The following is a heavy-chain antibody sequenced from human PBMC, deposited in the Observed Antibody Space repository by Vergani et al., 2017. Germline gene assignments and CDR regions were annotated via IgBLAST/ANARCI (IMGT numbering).Heavy chain of an antibody. CDR2: ISYDGSNK. CDR1: GFTFSSYG. V-gene: IGHV3-30*03. D-gene: IGHD3-22*01. Sequence: QVQLVESGGGVVQPGRSLRLSCAASGFTFSSYGMHWVRQAPGKGLEWVAVISYDGSNKYYADSVKGRFTISRDNAKNSLYLQMNSLRAEDTAVYYCARDPTTFAVAYYYDSSGYYWGGFDYWGQGTLVTVSS. J-gene: IGHJ4*02. CDR3: ARDPTTFAVAYYYDSSGYYWGGFDY.